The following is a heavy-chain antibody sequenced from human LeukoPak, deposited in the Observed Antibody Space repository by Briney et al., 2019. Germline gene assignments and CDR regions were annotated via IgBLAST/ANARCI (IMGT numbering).Heavy chain of an antibody. Sequence: SETLSLTCAVYGGSFSGYYWSWIRQPPGKGLEWIGEINHSGSTNYNPSLKSRVTISVDTSKNQFSLKLSSVTAADTAVYYCAREESIAVAGRSDYWGQGTLVTVSS. CDR2: INHSGST. J-gene: IGHJ4*02. D-gene: IGHD6-19*01. V-gene: IGHV4-34*01. CDR1: GGSFSGYY. CDR3: AREESIAVAGRSDY.